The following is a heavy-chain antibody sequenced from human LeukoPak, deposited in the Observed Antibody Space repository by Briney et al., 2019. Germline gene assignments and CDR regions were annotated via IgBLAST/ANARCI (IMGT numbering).Heavy chain of an antibody. CDR2: IYTSGSI. J-gene: IGHJ1*01. V-gene: IGHV4-4*07. CDR3: ASSLLGSSGWPESEYFQH. Sequence: SETLSLTCTVSGGSISSYYWSWIRQPAGKGLEWIGRIYTSGSITYNPSLKSRVSMSVDTSKNQFSLKLTSVTAADTAVYYCASSLLGSSGWPESEYFQHWGQGTLVIVSS. CDR1: GGSISSYY. D-gene: IGHD6-19*01.